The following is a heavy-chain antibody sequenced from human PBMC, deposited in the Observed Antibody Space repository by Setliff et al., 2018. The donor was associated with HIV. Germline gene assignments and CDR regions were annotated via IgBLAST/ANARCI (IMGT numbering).Heavy chain of an antibody. J-gene: IGHJ3*02. CDR2: LYQTGTT. D-gene: IGHD4-4*01. V-gene: IGHV4-38-2*01. Sequence: SETLSLTCSVSGYSITSAYYWGWIRQPPGKGLEWIGNLYQTGTTYHNPSLKSRVTMSVDTSKNQFSLKLSSVTAADTAVYYCATSLITVPPDAFDIWGQGTMVTVSS. CDR1: GYSITSAYY. CDR3: ATSLITVPPDAFDI.